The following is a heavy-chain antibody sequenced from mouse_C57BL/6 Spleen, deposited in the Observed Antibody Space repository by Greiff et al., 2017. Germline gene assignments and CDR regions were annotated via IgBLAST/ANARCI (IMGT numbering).Heavy chain of an antibody. CDR2: IDPETGGT. V-gene: IGHV1-15*01. D-gene: IGHD2-14*01. Sequence: VQLQQSGAELVRPGASVTLSCKASGYTFTDYEMHWVKQTPVHGLEWIGAIDPETGGTAYNQKFKGKAILTADKSSSTAYMELRSLTSEDSAVYYCTRKNYRYYFDYGGQGTTLTVSS. CDR1: GYTFTDYE. J-gene: IGHJ2*01. CDR3: TRKNYRYYFDY.